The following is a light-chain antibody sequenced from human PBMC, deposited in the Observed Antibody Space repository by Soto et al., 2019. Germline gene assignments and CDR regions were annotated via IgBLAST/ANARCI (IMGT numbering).Light chain of an antibody. Sequence: QSALTQPASVSGSPGQSITISCTGSSSDGGGDNYVSWYQHHPGKAPKLIIYDVIYRPSGVSNRFSGSKSGNTASLTISGLQADDEADYYCSSKGSGSTGVFGTGTKVTVL. CDR3: SSKGSGSTGV. J-gene: IGLJ1*01. V-gene: IGLV2-14*03. CDR2: DVI. CDR1: SSDGGGDNY.